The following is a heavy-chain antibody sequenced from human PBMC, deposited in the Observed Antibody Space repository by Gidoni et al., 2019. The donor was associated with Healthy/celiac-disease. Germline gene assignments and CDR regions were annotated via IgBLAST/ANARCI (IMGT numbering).Heavy chain of an antibody. CDR2: IYYSGST. J-gene: IGHJ3*02. Sequence: QVQLQESGPGLAKSSETLALTCTVSGGSIRSDYWSWLRQPPGKGLEWIGYIYYSGSTNYNPSLKSRVTISVDTSKNQFSLKLSSVTAADTAVYYCARDLLQGAFDIWGQGTMVTVSS. V-gene: IGHV4-59*01. CDR1: GGSIRSDY. D-gene: IGHD2-15*01. CDR3: ARDLLQGAFDI.